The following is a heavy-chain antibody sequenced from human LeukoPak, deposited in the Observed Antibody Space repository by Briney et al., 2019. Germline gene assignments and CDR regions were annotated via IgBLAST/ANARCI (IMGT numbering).Heavy chain of an antibody. CDR3: ARDRPGGSSLDY. D-gene: IGHD6-13*01. CDR1: GDSVSTYF. Sequence: PSETLSLTCTVSGDSVSTYFWSWIRQPPGKGLEWIGYIYYTGSTNYNPSLKSRVTISVDTSKNQFSLKLSSVTAADTAVYYCARDRPGGSSLDYWGQGTLVTVSS. V-gene: IGHV4-59*02. J-gene: IGHJ4*02. CDR2: IYYTGST.